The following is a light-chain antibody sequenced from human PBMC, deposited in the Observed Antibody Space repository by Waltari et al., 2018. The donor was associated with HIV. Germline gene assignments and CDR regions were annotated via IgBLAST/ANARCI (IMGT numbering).Light chain of an antibody. CDR2: YND. Sequence: QSVLTQPPSVSEAPRLRVTISCSGSSSNIGTNAVTCYQQLPGKAPNLLIYYNDLLIPGVSDRFPGSKSGTSASLAISGLQFEDEDDYFCAAWDDSLNDYVFGTVTKVTVL. J-gene: IGLJ1*01. CDR1: SSNIGTNA. V-gene: IGLV1-36*01. CDR3: AAWDDSLNDYV.